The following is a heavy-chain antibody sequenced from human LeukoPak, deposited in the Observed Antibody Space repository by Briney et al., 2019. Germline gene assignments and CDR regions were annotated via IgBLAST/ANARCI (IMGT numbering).Heavy chain of an antibody. Sequence: SETLSLTCTVSGGSISSGSYYWGWIRQPPGKGLEWIGTIHYSGSTYYNPSLKSRVTRSVDTSKNQFSLKLSSVTAADTAVYYCARHAGSSGYPSSLDYWGQGTLVTVSS. J-gene: IGHJ4*02. CDR2: IHYSGST. CDR1: GGSISSGSYY. V-gene: IGHV4-39*01. CDR3: ARHAGSSGYPSSLDY. D-gene: IGHD3-22*01.